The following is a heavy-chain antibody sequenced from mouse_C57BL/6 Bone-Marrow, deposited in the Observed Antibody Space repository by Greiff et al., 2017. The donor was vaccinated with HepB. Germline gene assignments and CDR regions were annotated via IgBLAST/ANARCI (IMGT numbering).Heavy chain of an antibody. CDR3: ARLASLITTVVADSHWYFDV. J-gene: IGHJ1*03. V-gene: IGHV1-81*01. CDR2: IYPRSGNT. CDR1: GYTFTSYG. Sequence: QVQLQQSGAELARPGASVKLSCKASGYTFTSYGISWVKQSTGQGLEWIGEIYPRSGNTYYNEKFKGKATLTADKSSSTAYMELRSLTSEDSAVYFCARLASLITTVVADSHWYFDVWGTGTTVTVSS. D-gene: IGHD1-1*01.